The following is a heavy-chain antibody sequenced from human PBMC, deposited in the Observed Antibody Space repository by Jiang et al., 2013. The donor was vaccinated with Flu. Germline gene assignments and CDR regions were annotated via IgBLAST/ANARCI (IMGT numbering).Heavy chain of an antibody. CDR1: GLTFSRHD. Sequence: VQLVESGGGLVQPGGSLRLSCAASGLTFSRHDMTWVRQAPGKGLEWVSHISYTGGNIYSAESVKGRFTTSRDNAKNSLTLQMNSLRAEDAAVYYCARRLVMVEGGDYYLDVWGKGPRSPSP. J-gene: IGHJ6*03. CDR3: ARRLVMVEGGDYYLDV. D-gene: IGHD2-15*01. CDR2: ISYTGGNI. V-gene: IGHV3-48*03.